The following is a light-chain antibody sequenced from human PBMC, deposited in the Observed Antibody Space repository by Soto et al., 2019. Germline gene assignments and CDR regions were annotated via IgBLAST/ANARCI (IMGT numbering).Light chain of an antibody. CDR2: LNSDGSH. V-gene: IGLV4-69*01. CDR3: QTWGTGIHV. Sequence: QPVLTQSPSASASLGASVKLTCTLSSGHSNYAIAWHQQQPGKGPRYLMKLNSDGSHFKGDGIPDRFSGSSSGAERYLTISSLQSEDEADYYCQTWGTGIHVLGTGPQLTVL. J-gene: IGLJ1*01. CDR1: SGHSNYA.